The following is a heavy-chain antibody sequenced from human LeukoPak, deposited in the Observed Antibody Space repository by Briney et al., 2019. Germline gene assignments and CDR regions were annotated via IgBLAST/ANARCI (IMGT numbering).Heavy chain of an antibody. J-gene: IGHJ4*02. V-gene: IGHV5-10-1*01. D-gene: IGHD4-17*01. CDR2: IDPSDSYT. Sequence: EESLRISCKGSGYSFTSYWISWVRQMPGKGLEWMGRIDPSDSYTNYSPSFQGHVTISADKSISTAYLQWSSLKASDTAMYYCARQKATVTPSFDYWGQGTLVTVSS. CDR3: ARQKATVTPSFDY. CDR1: GYSFTSYW.